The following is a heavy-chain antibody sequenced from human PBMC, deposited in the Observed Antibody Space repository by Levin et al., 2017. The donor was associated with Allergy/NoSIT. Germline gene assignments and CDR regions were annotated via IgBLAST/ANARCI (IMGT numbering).Heavy chain of an antibody. J-gene: IGHJ4*02. V-gene: IGHV4-59*08. D-gene: IGHD3-16*01. Sequence: SQTLSLTCTVSGGSISSYYWSWIRQPPGKGLEWIGYVYYSGSTNYNPSLKSRVTISVDTSKNQFSLRLNSVTAADTAVYYCARRGGFPRGGFDYWGQGTLVTVSS. CDR3: ARRGGFPRGGFDY. CDR1: GGSISSYY. CDR2: VYYSGST.